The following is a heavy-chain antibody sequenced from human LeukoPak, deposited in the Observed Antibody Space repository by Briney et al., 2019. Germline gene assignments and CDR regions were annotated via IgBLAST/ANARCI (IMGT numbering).Heavy chain of an antibody. J-gene: IGHJ3*02. CDR2: IKEDGTEK. Sequence: GGSLRLSCEASGFSFSTSWMSWVRQAPGKGLEWVANIKEDGTEKYYVDSVKGRFTISRDDAKNSLYLQMSNLRAEDTAVYYCARASKFWSDPDAFDIWGRGTMVTVSS. D-gene: IGHD2-2*01. V-gene: IGHV3-7*01. CDR3: ARASKFWSDPDAFDI. CDR1: GFSFSTSW.